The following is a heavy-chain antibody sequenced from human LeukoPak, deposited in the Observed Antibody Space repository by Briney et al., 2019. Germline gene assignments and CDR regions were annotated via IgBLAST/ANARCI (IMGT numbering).Heavy chain of an antibody. D-gene: IGHD6-19*01. CDR2: IDAGGGDT. Sequence: GASLRLSCAASGFSFSSYAMAWVRQAPGKGLEWVSSIDAGGGDTYHSDSVKGRFTISRDNSMNTLYLQMNSLRADDTAVYYCGRPTKYWLVRGNGVDVWGQGTTVTVSS. CDR3: GRPTKYWLVRGNGVDV. CDR1: GFSFSSYA. J-gene: IGHJ6*02. V-gene: IGHV3-23*01.